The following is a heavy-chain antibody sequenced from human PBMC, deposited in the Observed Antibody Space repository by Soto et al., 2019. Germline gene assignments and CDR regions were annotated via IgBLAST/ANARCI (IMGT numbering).Heavy chain of an antibody. CDR2: IYYSGST. CDR1: GGSISSYY. Sequence: PSETLSLTCTVSGGSISSYYWSWIRQPPGKGLEWIGYIYYSGSTNYNPSLKSRVTISVDTSKNQFSLKLSSVTAADTAVYYCARDSGEPPVYFDYWGQGTLVTVSS. J-gene: IGHJ4*02. V-gene: IGHV4-59*01. D-gene: IGHD3-10*01. CDR3: ARDSGEPPVYFDY.